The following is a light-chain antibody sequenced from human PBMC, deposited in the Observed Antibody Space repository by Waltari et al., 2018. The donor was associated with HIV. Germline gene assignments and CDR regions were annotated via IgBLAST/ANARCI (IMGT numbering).Light chain of an antibody. CDR2: RAS. J-gene: IGKJ1*01. Sequence: DIQMTQSPSTLPACVGDRITITCRASQSIATWLAWYQQKPGKAPKLLSYRASSLETGGPSRFSGSGSGTEFTLTISSLQAEDIATYYCQQYNTSSPWTFGQGTKVDI. V-gene: IGKV1-5*03. CDR3: QQYNTSSPWT. CDR1: QSIATW.